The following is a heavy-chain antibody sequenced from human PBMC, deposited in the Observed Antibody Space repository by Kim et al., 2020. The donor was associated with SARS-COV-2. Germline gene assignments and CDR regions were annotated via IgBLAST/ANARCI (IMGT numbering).Heavy chain of an antibody. V-gene: IGHV1-69*01. CDR3: ARDRNRGGRSYYGMDV. Sequence: KFQGSVTITADESTRTAYMELSSLRSEDTAVYYCARDRNRGGRSYYGMDVWGQGTTVTVSS. D-gene: IGHD3-10*01. J-gene: IGHJ6*02.